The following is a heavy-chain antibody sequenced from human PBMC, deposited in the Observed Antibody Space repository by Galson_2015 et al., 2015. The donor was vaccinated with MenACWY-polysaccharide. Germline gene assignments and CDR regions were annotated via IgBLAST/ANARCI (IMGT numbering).Heavy chain of an antibody. CDR3: ARGGRAVSNRNWFDP. J-gene: IGHJ5*02. V-gene: IGHV4-31*03. CDR2: ISYDGGT. CDR1: GDSITSGGYF. D-gene: IGHD3-16*01. Sequence: TLSLTCTVSGDSITSGGYFWSWNRQHPGEGLEWIASISYDGGTYYNPSLKSRVTISVDTPKNQFSLKLNSVNAADTAVHYCARGGRAVSNRNWFDPWSQGTLVTVSS.